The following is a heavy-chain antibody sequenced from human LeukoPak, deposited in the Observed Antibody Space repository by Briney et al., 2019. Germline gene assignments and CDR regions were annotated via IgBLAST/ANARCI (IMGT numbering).Heavy chain of an antibody. D-gene: IGHD4-17*01. J-gene: IGHJ6*02. CDR3: ARLETVTTWYYGMDV. Sequence: GGSLRLSCAASGFTFSSYSMNWVRQAPGQGLEWVSSISSSSYIYYADSVKGRFTISRDNAKNSLYLQMNSLRAEDTAVYYCARLETVTTWYYGMDVWGQGTTVTVSS. V-gene: IGHV3-21*01. CDR1: GFTFSSYS. CDR2: ISSSSYI.